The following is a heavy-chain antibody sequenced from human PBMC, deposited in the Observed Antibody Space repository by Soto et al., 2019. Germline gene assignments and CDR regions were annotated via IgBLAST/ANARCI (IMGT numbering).Heavy chain of an antibody. Sequence: PSETLSLICAVSGGSISSGGYSSGWIRQPPGKGLEWIGYIYHSGSTYYNPSLKSRVTISVDRSKNQFSLKLSSVTAADTAVYYCARVTYCSSTSCWEPWFDPWGQGTQVTVSS. CDR3: ARVTYCSSTSCWEPWFDP. CDR2: IYHSGST. D-gene: IGHD2-2*01. V-gene: IGHV4-30-2*01. CDR1: GGSISSGGYS. J-gene: IGHJ5*02.